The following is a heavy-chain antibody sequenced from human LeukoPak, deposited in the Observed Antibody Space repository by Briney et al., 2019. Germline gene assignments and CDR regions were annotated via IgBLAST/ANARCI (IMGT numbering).Heavy chain of an antibody. CDR1: GYTLTELS. J-gene: IGHJ4*02. CDR2: MNPNSGNT. V-gene: IGHV1-8*01. CDR3: ASGRDYSGSYPLDY. D-gene: IGHD1-26*01. Sequence: ASVKVSCKVSGYTLTELSMHWVRQAPGKGLEWMGWMNPNSGNTGYAQKFQGRVTMTRNTSISTAYMELSSLRSEDTAVYYCASGRDYSGSYPLDYWGQGTLVTVSS.